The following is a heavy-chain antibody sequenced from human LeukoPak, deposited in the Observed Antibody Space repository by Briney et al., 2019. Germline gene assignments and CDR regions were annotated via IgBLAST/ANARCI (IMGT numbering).Heavy chain of an antibody. Sequence: PGGSLRLSCAASGFTFSSYSMNWVRQAPGKGLEWVSSISSSSSYIYYADSVKGRSTISRDNAKNSLYLQMNSLRAEDTAVYYCARDPSYDILTGYYSGVYWGQGTLVTVSS. CDR3: ARDPSYDILTGYYSGVY. D-gene: IGHD3-9*01. J-gene: IGHJ4*02. CDR1: GFTFSSYS. CDR2: ISSSSSYI. V-gene: IGHV3-21*01.